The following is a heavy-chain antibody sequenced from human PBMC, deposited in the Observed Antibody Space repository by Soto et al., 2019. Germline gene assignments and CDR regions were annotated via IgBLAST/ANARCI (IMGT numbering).Heavy chain of an antibody. V-gene: IGHV5-10-1*01. CDR2: IDPSDSYT. CDR1: GYSFTSYW. CDR3: GLAYYYYGMDV. J-gene: IGHJ6*02. Sequence: GESLKISCNGSGYSFTSYWISWVRQMPGKGLEWMGRIDPSDSYTNYSPSFQGHVTISADKSISTAYLQWSSLKASDTAMYYCGLAYYYYGMDVWGQGTTVTVSS.